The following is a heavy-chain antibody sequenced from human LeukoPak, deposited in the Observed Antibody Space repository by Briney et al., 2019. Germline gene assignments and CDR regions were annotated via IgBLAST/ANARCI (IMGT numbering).Heavy chain of an antibody. CDR3: ARGLQENLAWLQAFSAFDI. D-gene: IGHD5-12*01. CDR2: ISAYNGNT. Sequence: ASVKVSCKASGYTFTSYGISWVRQAPGQGLEWMGWISAYNGNTNYAKKLQGRVTMTTDTSTSTAYMELRSLRSDDTAVYYCARGLQENLAWLQAFSAFDIWGQGTMVTVSS. J-gene: IGHJ3*02. CDR1: GYTFTSYG. V-gene: IGHV1-18*01.